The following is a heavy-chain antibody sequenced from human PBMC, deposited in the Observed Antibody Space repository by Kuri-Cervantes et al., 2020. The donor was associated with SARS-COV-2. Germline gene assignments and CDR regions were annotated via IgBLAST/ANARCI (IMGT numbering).Heavy chain of an antibody. CDR3: ARDDRAGHFDV. CDR1: GFTFTDYW. J-gene: IGHJ3*01. CDR2: VRPDGNSK. V-gene: IGHV3-7*01. D-gene: IGHD3-10*01. Sequence: GRSLKISCAASGFTFTDYWMSWVRQAPGKGLEWVGNVRPDGNSKGYVDAVKGRFTISRDNAKNSLYLQMDSLSAEDTAVYYCARDDRAGHFDVWGQGTMVTVSS.